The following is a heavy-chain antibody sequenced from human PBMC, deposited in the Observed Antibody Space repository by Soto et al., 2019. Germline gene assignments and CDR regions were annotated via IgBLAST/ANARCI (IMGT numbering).Heavy chain of an antibody. Sequence: QVQLQESGPGLVKPSQTLSLTCTVSGGSISSGDYYWSWIRQPPGKGLEWIGYIYYSGSTYYNPSLKRRVTISVDTSKNQFPMKLSSVTAADTAVYSCARDYEHWGGGEMATLWGQGTLVTVSS. CDR2: IYYSGST. CDR1: GGSISSGDYY. V-gene: IGHV4-30-4*01. J-gene: IGHJ4*02. CDR3: ARDYEHWGGGEMATL. D-gene: IGHD2-15*01.